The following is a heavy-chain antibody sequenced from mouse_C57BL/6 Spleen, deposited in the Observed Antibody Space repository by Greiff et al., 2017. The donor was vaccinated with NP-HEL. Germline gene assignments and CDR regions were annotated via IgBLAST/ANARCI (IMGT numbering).Heavy chain of an antibody. D-gene: IGHD2-3*01. CDR3: AIDGYYNYYYAMDY. V-gene: IGHV5-17*01. Sequence: EVKVVESGGGLVKPGGSLKLSCAASGFTFSDYGMHWVRQAPEKGLEWVAYISSGSSTIYYADTVKGRFTISRDNAKNTLFLQMTSLRSEDTAMYYCAIDGYYNYYYAMDYWGQGTSVTVSS. CDR2: ISSGSSTI. J-gene: IGHJ4*01. CDR1: GFTFSDYG.